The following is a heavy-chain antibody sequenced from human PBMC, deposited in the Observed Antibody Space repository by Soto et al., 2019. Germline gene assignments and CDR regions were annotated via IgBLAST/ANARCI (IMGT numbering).Heavy chain of an antibody. CDR1: GFTFSSYG. V-gene: IGHV3-33*01. J-gene: IGHJ4*02. CDR2: IWYDGSNK. CDR3: ARGTPVNYDILTGYYWYFDY. Sequence: PGGSLRLSCAASGFTFSSYGMHWVRQAPGKGLEWVAVIWYDGSNKYYADSVKGRFTISRDNSKNTLYLQMNSLRAEDTAVYYCARGTPVNYDILTGYYWYFDYWGQGTLVTVSS. D-gene: IGHD3-9*01.